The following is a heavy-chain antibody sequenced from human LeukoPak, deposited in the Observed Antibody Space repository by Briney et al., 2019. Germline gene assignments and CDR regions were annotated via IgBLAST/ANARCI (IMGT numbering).Heavy chain of an antibody. CDR2: IYHSGST. CDR3: ARDPNIVSTITLRAFDI. J-gene: IGHJ3*02. CDR1: GGSISSSNW. D-gene: IGHD5/OR15-5a*01. V-gene: IGHV4-4*02. Sequence: SGTLSLTCAVSGGSISSSNWWSWVRQPPGKGLEWIGEIYHSGSTNYNPSLKSRVTISVDKSKNQFSLKLSSVTAADTAVYYCARDPNIVSTITLRAFDIWGQGTMVTVSS.